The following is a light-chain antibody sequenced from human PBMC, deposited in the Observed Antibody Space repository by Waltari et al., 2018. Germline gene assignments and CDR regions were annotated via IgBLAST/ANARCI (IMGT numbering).Light chain of an antibody. CDR1: SSDVGGYDY. CDR3: SSYSTSSTLVV. CDR2: DVS. V-gene: IGLV2-14*03. J-gene: IGLJ2*01. Sequence: QSALTPPASVSGSAGQSISISCNGSSSDVGGYDYVSWYQQYPGKAPKLMIFDVSNRPSGVSDRFSGSKSGNTASLTISGLQAEDEAYYYCSSYSTSSTLVVFGGGTKVTVL.